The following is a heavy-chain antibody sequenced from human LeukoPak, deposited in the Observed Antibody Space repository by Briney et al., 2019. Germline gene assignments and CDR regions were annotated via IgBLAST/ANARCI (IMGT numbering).Heavy chain of an antibody. J-gene: IGHJ3*02. D-gene: IGHD3-10*01. CDR1: GFTFSEYW. V-gene: IGHV3-7*01. CDR3: AREEYYGSQDAFDI. CDR2: IKPDGRDK. Sequence: GGSLRLSCAASGFTFSEYWMTWVRQAPGKGLEWVANIKPDGRDKYYVDSVEGRFTISRDNAKNSLYLQMNSLRAEDTAVYYCAREEYYGSQDAFDIWGQGTVVTVSS.